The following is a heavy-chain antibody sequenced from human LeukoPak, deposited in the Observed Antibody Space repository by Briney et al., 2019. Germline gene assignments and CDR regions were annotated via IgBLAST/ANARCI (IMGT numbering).Heavy chain of an antibody. CDR1: GGSISSSSYY. CDR3: ARDTDWFDP. D-gene: IGHD4-11*01. J-gene: IGHJ5*02. Sequence: SETLSLTCTVSGGSISSSSYYWGWIRQPPGKGLEWIGSIYYSGSTYYNPSLKSRVTISVDTSKNQFSLKLSSVTAADTAVYYCARDTDWFDPWGQGTLVTVSS. CDR2: IYYSGST. V-gene: IGHV4-39*07.